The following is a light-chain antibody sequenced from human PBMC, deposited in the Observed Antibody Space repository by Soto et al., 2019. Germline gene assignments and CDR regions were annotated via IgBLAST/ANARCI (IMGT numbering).Light chain of an antibody. V-gene: IGKV3-20*01. CDR2: SAS. J-gene: IGKJ4*01. CDR3: QRYGGSPPVT. CDR1: QSFSSSN. Sequence: EVVLTQSPGTLSLSPGERATLSCRASQSFSSSNLAWYQHKPGQPPKLIVYSASRKATGIPDRFSGRGTGTDFTLTISRLEPADFALYYCQRYGGSPPVTFGGGTKVDFK.